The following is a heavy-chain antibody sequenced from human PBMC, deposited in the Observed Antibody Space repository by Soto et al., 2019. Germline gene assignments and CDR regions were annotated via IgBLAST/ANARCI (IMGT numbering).Heavy chain of an antibody. CDR2: IYYSGST. J-gene: IGHJ6*03. D-gene: IGHD3-10*01. CDR3: ARGFYYGSGSQTPPYYYMDV. Sequence: SETLSLTCTVSGGSISSYYWSWIRQPPGKGLEWIGYIYYSGSTNYNPSLKSRVTISVDTSKNQFSLKLSSVTAADTAVYYCARGFYYGSGSQTPPYYYMDVWGKGTTVTVSS. CDR1: GGSISSYY. V-gene: IGHV4-59*01.